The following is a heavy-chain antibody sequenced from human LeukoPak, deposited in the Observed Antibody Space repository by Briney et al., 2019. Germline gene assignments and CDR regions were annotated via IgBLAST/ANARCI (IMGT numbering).Heavy chain of an antibody. CDR2: INTNTGNP. J-gene: IGHJ4*02. CDR3: ARAATKLKDIVVVVAATQPFGY. V-gene: IGHV7-4-1*02. CDR1: GYTFTSYA. D-gene: IGHD2-15*01. Sequence: ASVKVSCKASGYTFTSYATNWVRQAPGQGLEWMGWINTNTGNPTYAQGFTGRFVFSLDTSVSTAYLQISSLKAEDTAVYYCARAATKLKDIVVVVAATQPFGYWGQGTLVTVSS.